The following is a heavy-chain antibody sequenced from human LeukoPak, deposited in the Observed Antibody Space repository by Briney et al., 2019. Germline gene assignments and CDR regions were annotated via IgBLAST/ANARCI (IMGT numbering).Heavy chain of an antibody. J-gene: IGHJ4*02. CDR2: MSGSGART. CDR3: AKRGGTYRYFDY. Sequence: GGSLRLSCAASGFTFSSYAMSWVRQAPRKGLEWVSGMSGSGARTYYADSVQGRFTISRDNSKNALYLQMNSLRAEDTAVYCCAKRGGTYRYFDYWGQGTLVTVSS. CDR1: GFTFSSYA. D-gene: IGHD3-16*02. V-gene: IGHV3-23*01.